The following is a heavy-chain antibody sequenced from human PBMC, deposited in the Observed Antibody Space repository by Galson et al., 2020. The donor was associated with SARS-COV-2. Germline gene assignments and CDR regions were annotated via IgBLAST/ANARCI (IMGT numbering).Heavy chain of an antibody. J-gene: IGHJ4*02. CDR1: GFTSTDFA. V-gene: IGHV3-23*01. CDR3: ANRGLSTYYFDY. Sequence: GGSLRLSCAASGFTSTDFAMSWVRQAPGKGLEWVPAISGSCDTTYFADSVRGRFTISRDNSKNTLYLHMNSLSAEDTAVYYCANRGLSTYYFDYWGQGTLVTVSS. CDR2: ISGSCDTT. D-gene: IGHD1-1*01.